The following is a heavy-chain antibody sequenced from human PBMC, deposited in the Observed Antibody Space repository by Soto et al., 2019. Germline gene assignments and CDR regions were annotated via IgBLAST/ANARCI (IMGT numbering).Heavy chain of an antibody. Sequence: PGGSLRLSCEASGFSFRSYGIHWVRQAPGQGLEWVAVISYDGSDKHYADSVKGRFTISIDSSKNTLYLQMNSLRPEDTAVYYCAKLSQDYYDSSGPRGYWGQGTLVTV. V-gene: IGHV3-30*18. CDR1: GFSFRSYG. J-gene: IGHJ4*02. D-gene: IGHD3-22*01. CDR3: AKLSQDYYDSSGPRGY. CDR2: ISYDGSDK.